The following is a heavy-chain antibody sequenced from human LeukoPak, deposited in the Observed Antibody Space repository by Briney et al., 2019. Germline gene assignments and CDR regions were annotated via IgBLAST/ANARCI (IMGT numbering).Heavy chain of an antibody. V-gene: IGHV4-4*07. CDR1: GGSMITYH. D-gene: IGHD6-6*01. CDR3: ARGQLVLGY. CDR2: IYTSGST. J-gene: IGHJ4*02. Sequence: PSETLSLTCTVSGGSMITYHWSWIRQPPGKGLEWIGRIYTSGSTNYNPSLKSRVTMSVDTSKNQFSLKLSSVTAADTAVYYCARGQLVLGYWGQGTLVTVSS.